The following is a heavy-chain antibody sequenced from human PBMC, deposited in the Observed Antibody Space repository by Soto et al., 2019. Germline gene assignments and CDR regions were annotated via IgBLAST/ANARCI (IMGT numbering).Heavy chain of an antibody. Sequence: SETLSLTCTVSGGSISSYYWSWIRQPPGKGLEWIGYIYYSGSTNYNPSLKSRVTISVDTSNNQFSLNLSSVTAADTAVYYCARARSYSNENWFDPWGQGTLVTVS. J-gene: IGHJ5*02. CDR1: GGSISSYY. V-gene: IGHV4-59*01. D-gene: IGHD6-13*01. CDR3: ARARSYSNENWFDP. CDR2: IYYSGST.